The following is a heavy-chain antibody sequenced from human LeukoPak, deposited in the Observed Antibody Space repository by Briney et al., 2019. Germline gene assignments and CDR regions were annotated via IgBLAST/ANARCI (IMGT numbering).Heavy chain of an antibody. CDR3: AKESYVWGSYRFSLDY. Sequence: GRSLRLPCAASGFTFTSYGIHWVRQAPGKGLEWVAVIWYDGTNKYYGDSVKGRFTISRDNSKDTLYLQMNSLRAEDTAVYYCAKESYVWGSYRFSLDYWGQGTLVTVSS. V-gene: IGHV3-33*06. D-gene: IGHD3-16*02. J-gene: IGHJ4*02. CDR2: IWYDGTNK. CDR1: GFTFTSYG.